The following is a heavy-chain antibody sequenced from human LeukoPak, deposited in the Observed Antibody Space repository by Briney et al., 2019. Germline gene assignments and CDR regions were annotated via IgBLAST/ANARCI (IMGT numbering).Heavy chain of an antibody. CDR3: AKGKFSFDSSGYYR. D-gene: IGHD3-22*01. V-gene: IGHV3-23*01. CDR1: GFTFSSYA. J-gene: IGHJ4*02. Sequence: PGGSLRLSCAASGFTFSSYAMSWVRQAPGKGLEWVSVISGNGVSILHADSVKGRFTISRDNSKNTLYLQMNSLRDEDTAVYYCAKGKFSFDSSGYYRWGQGTLVTVSS. CDR2: ISGNGVSI.